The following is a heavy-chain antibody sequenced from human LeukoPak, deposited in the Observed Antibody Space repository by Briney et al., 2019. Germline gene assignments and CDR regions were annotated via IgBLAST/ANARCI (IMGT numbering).Heavy chain of an antibody. CDR2: ISSSSSYI. J-gene: IGHJ4*02. CDR1: GFTFSSYS. Sequence: PGGSVRLSCAASGFTFSSYSMNWVRQAPGKGLEWVSSISSSSSYIYYADSVKGRFTISRDNAKNSLYLQMNSLRAEDTAVYYCAREGHETFDYWGQGTLVTVSS. CDR3: AREGHETFDY. V-gene: IGHV3-21*01.